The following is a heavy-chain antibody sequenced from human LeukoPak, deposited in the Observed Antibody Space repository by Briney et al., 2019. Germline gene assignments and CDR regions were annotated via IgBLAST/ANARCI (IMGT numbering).Heavy chain of an antibody. D-gene: IGHD4-11*01. Sequence: PGGSLRLSCAVSGFTFSSYSMNWVRQAPGKGLEWVSFISSSSSTIYYADSVKGRFTISRDNAKNSVYLQMNSLGADDTAVYYCATYSILNAREFRYWGQGTLVTVTS. CDR3: ATYSILNAREFRY. CDR1: GFTFSSYS. CDR2: ISSSSSTI. V-gene: IGHV3-48*04. J-gene: IGHJ1*01.